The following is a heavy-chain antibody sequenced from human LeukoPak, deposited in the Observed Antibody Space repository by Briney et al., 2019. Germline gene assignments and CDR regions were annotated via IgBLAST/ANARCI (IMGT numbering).Heavy chain of an antibody. CDR3: ARGPTDKGIAARQFDY. CDR1: GGSVGNYY. J-gene: IGHJ4*02. CDR2: IYYTET. D-gene: IGHD6-6*01. Sequence: PSETLSLTCTVSGGSVGNYYWSWIRQSPGKGLEWIGYIYYTETSYNPSLKSRVTISVDTSKNQFSLKLSSVTAADTAVYYCARGPTDKGIAARQFDYWGQGTLVTVSS. V-gene: IGHV4-59*02.